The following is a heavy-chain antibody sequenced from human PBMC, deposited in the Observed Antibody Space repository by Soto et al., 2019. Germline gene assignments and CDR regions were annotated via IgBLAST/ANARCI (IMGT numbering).Heavy chain of an antibody. V-gene: IGHV3-48*02. CDR3: ARDLRLSSGYYFDWFDP. CDR2: ISSSSSTI. D-gene: IGHD3-22*01. CDR1: GFTFSSYS. J-gene: IGHJ5*02. Sequence: LRLSCAASGFTFSSYSMNWVRQAPGKGLEWVSYISSSSSTIYYADSVKGRFTISRDNAKNSLYLQMNSLRDEDTAVYYCARDLRLSSGYYFDWFDPWGQGTLVTVSS.